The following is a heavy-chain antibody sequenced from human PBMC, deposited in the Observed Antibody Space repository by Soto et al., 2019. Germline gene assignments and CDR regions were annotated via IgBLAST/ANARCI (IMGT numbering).Heavy chain of an antibody. CDR2: ISGSGGST. V-gene: IGHV3-23*01. J-gene: IGHJ6*02. CDR1: GFTFSSYA. D-gene: IGHD4-17*01. Sequence: EVQLLESGGGLVQPGGSLRLSCAASGFTFSSYAMSWVRQAPGKGLEWVSAISGSGGSTYYADSVKGRFTISRDNSKNTLYRQMNSLRAEDTAVYYCAKDMRYGDYGDGYYYGMDVWGQGTTVTVSS. CDR3: AKDMRYGDYGDGYYYGMDV.